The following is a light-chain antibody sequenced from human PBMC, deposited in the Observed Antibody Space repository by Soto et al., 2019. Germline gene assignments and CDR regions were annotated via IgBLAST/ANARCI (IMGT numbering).Light chain of an antibody. CDR1: ISNIGSNY. Sequence: HYVLTQPPSASATPGQTVTISCSGSISNIGSNYVYWYQHLPGKAPKLLISSNNQRPSGVPDRFFGSKSVTSASLAISGPRSEYEVDYYCAAWDDSLSGVVFGGGTKVTVL. V-gene: IGLV1-47*02. CDR3: AAWDDSLSGVV. CDR2: SNN. J-gene: IGLJ2*01.